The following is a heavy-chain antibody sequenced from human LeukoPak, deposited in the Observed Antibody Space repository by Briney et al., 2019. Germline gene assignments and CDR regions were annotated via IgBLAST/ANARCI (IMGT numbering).Heavy chain of an antibody. CDR2: INSDGSGT. J-gene: IGHJ4*02. D-gene: IGHD3-10*01. V-gene: IGHV3-74*01. CDR3: ARDPTYDSGSYFPK. CDR1: GLTFSSYR. Sequence: PGGSLRLSCAASGLTFSSYRMHWVRQGLGKGLAWVLHINSDGSGTTYADSVKGRFTISRDNAKNTLYLQMNSLRAEDTAVYYCARDPTYDSGSYFPKWGQGTLVTVSS.